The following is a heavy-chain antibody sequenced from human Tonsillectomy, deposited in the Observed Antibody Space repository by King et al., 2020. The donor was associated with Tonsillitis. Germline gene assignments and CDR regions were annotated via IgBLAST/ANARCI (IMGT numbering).Heavy chain of an antibody. J-gene: IGHJ6*02. V-gene: IGHV3-66*01. CDR1: GFTVSSNY. Sequence: VQLVESGGGLVQPGGSLRLSCAASGFTVSSNYMSWVRQAPGKGLEWVSVIYSGGSTYYADSVKGRFTISSDNSKNTLYIQMNSLRAEDTGVYYCAWEVYYGVDVWGQGTTVTVSS. CDR2: IYSGGST. CDR3: AWEVYYGVDV.